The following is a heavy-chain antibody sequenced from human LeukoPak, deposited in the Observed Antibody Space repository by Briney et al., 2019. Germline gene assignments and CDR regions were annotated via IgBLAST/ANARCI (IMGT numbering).Heavy chain of an antibody. CDR1: GFTFNNYA. J-gene: IGHJ2*01. V-gene: IGHV3-23*01. Sequence: GGSLRLSCAASGFTFNNYAMSWVRQAPGKGRQWVSIINGSGGSTYYAESVKGRVTISRDNSNNTLYLLMNSLRAEDRAVYYCAKGAGSGTTYWYFDLWGRGTLVTVSS. D-gene: IGHD1-1*01. CDR2: INGSGGST. CDR3: AKGAGSGTTYWYFDL.